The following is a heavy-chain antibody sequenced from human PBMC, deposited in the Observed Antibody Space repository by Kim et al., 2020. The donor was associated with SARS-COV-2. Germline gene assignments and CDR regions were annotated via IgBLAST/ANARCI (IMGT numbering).Heavy chain of an antibody. J-gene: IGHJ6*02. CDR3: ARTTTSMAGDYYGMDV. CDR1: GFTFSSYS. CDR2: ISSSSSYI. D-gene: IGHD4-17*01. Sequence: GGSLRLSCAASGFTFSSYSMNWVRQAPGKGLEWVSSISSSSSYIYYADSVKGRFTISRDNAKNSLYLQMNSLRAEDTAVYYCARTTTSMAGDYYGMDVWGQGTTVTVSS. V-gene: IGHV3-21*01.